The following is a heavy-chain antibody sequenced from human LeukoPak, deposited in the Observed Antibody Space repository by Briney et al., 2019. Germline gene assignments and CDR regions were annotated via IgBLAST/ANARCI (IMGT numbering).Heavy chain of an antibody. D-gene: IGHD7-27*01. V-gene: IGHV5-51*01. Sequence: GESLKISCKGSGYNFGTSWIGWVRQMPGKGLEWMGIIYPGDSDTRYSPSFQGQVTISADKSINTAYLQWGSLKASDTAMYYCARLTGDGVGHEFDYWGQGTLVTVSS. CDR2: IYPGDSDT. CDR3: ARLTGDGVGHEFDY. J-gene: IGHJ4*02. CDR1: GYNFGTSW.